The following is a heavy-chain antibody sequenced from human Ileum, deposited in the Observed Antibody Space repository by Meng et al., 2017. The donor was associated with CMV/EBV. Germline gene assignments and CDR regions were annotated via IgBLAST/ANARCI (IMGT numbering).Heavy chain of an antibody. V-gene: IGHV3-53*01. D-gene: IGHD1-26*01. J-gene: IGHJ4*02. Sequence: SLRLSCAVSGFTVSTNYMSWVRQAPGQRLEWVSVIYSGGTTYYADSVKGRFTISKDNSKNTLYLQMNSLRAEDTAVYYCAGRRHYFDSWGQGTLVTVSS. CDR2: IYSGGTT. CDR1: GFTVSTNY. CDR3: AGRRHYFDS.